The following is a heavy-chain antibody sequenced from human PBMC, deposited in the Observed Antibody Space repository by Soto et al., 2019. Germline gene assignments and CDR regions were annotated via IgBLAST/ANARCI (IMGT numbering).Heavy chain of an antibody. J-gene: IGHJ5*02. CDR3: ARGVRYCSSNGCPNLFAP. CDR1: GFSLSTSGVG. Sequence: QITLKESGPTLVKPTQTLTLTCTFSGFSLSTSGVGVGWIRQPPGKALEWLALIYWDDDKRYSPSLKTRLTNTKDTSKKQVVVTMTNMDPVDTATYYCARGVRYCSSNGCPNLFAPWGQGTLVTVSS. V-gene: IGHV2-5*02. D-gene: IGHD2-2*01. CDR2: IYWDDDK.